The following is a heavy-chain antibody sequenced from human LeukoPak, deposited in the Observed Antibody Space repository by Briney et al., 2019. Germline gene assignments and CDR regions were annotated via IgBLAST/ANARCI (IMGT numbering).Heavy chain of an antibody. J-gene: IGHJ3*02. D-gene: IGHD2-2*02. V-gene: IGHV1-8*03. CDR3: ARVCSSTSCYNDAFDI. CDR2: MNPNSGNT. Sequence: ASVKASCKASGYTFTSYDINWVRQATGQGLEWMGWMNPNSGNTGYAQKFQGRVTITRNTSISTAYMELSSLRSEDTAVYYCARVCSSTSCYNDAFDIWGQGTMVTVSS. CDR1: GYTFTSYD.